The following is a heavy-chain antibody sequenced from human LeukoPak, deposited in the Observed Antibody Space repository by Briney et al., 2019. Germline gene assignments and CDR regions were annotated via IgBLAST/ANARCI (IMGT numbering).Heavy chain of an antibody. V-gene: IGHV4-34*01. J-gene: IGHJ6*02. CDR2: INHSGST. CDR3: ARDSVRDSSRSYYGMDV. D-gene: IGHD6-19*01. Sequence: SETLSLTCAVYGGSFSGYYWSWIRQPPGKGLEWIGEINHSGSTNYNPSLKSRVTISVDTSKNQFSLQLNSVTPEDTAVYYCARDSVRDSSRSYYGMDVWGQGTTVTVSS. CDR1: GGSFSGYY.